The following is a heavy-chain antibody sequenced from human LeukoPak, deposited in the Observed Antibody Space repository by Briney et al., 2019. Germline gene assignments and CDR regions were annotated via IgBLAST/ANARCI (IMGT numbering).Heavy chain of an antibody. CDR1: GFTFSDYY. V-gene: IGHV3-11*01. CDR3: ARAPERYSTLAHAFDI. CDR2: ISSSGSTI. J-gene: IGHJ3*02. D-gene: IGHD6-13*01. Sequence: GGSLRLSCAASGFTFSDYYMSWIRQAPGKGLEWVSYISSSGSTIYYADSVKGRFTISRDNAKNSLYLQMNSLRSEDTAVYYCARAPERYSTLAHAFDIWGQGTIVTVSS.